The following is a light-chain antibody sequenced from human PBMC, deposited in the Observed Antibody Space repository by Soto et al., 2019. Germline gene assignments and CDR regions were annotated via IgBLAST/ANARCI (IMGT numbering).Light chain of an antibody. CDR2: DAS. Sequence: LVLTQSPATMSMSSGEGAALACRARQLVRSNLAWYQQKPGQAPRPLIYDASTRATGIPARFSGSGSGTEVILTISSLQTEDFGVYYCQQYNNWPPITFGQGTRLEIK. V-gene: IGKV3-15*01. CDR1: QLVRSN. J-gene: IGKJ5*01. CDR3: QQYNNWPPIT.